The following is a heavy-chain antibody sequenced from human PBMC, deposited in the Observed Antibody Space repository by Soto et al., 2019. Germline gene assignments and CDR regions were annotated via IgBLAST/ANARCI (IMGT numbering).Heavy chain of an antibody. CDR2: IYYSGST. CDR3: ARLRVGFGELLQKGFDY. Sequence: QVQLQESGPGLVKPSQTLSLTCTVSGGSISSGGYYWSWIRQHPGKGLEWIGYIYYSGSTYYNPSLKSRVTISVDTSKNRFSLKLSSVTAADTAVYYCARLRVGFGELLQKGFDYWGQGTLVTVSS. V-gene: IGHV4-31*03. D-gene: IGHD3-10*01. CDR1: GGSISSGGYY. J-gene: IGHJ4*02.